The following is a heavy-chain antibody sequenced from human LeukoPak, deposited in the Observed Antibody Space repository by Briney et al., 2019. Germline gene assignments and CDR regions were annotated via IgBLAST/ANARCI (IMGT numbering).Heavy chain of an antibody. CDR2: IKHDGSEK. CDR3: AKYYGSALDD. Sequence: GGSLRLSCAASGFTFSSYWMNWIRQAPGNGLEWVANIKHDGSEKYYVDSVKGRFTISRDNAKNSVYLQMNSLRAEDTAVYFCAKYYGSALDDWGQGTLVIVSS. CDR1: GFTFSSYW. J-gene: IGHJ4*02. V-gene: IGHV3-7*03. D-gene: IGHD3-3*01.